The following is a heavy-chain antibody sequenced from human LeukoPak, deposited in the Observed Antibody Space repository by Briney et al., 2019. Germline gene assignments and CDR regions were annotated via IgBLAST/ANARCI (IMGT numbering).Heavy chain of an antibody. V-gene: IGHV4-34*01. CDR2: INNSGNI. CDR3: ARTIVATMRY. Sequence: SETLSLTCAVYGGSFSGYYWSWIRQPPGKGLEWIGEINNSGNINYNPSLKSRVTISVDTSKNQFSLKLSSVTAADTAVYYCARTIVATMRYWGQGTLVTVSS. D-gene: IGHD5-12*01. CDR1: GGSFSGYY. J-gene: IGHJ4*02.